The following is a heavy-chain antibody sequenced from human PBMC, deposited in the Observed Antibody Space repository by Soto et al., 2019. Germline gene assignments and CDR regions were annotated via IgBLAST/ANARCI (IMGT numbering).Heavy chain of an antibody. CDR3: ASGGGRDPHDLVDYCYYGMDV. V-gene: IGHV1-69*02. CDR2: IIPILGIA. J-gene: IGHJ6*02. Sequence: QVQLVQSGAEVKKPGSSVKVSCKASGGTFSSYTISWVRQAPGQGLEWMGRIIPILGIANYAQKFQGRVTITADKSTSTAYMELSSLRSEDTAVYYGASGGGRDPHDLVDYCYYGMDVWGQGTTVTVSS. D-gene: IGHD2-15*01. CDR1: GGTFSSYT.